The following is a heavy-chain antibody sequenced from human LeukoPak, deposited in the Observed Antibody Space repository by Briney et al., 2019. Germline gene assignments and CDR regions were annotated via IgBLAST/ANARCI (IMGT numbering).Heavy chain of an antibody. V-gene: IGHV4-4*08. Sequence: SETLSLTCTVSGGSISSYYWSWIRQPPGKGLEWIGRIYTSGSTNYSPSLKSRVTISVDTSKNQSSLKLSSVTAADTAVYYCARDSVGQWLDYWGQGTLVTVSS. CDR2: IYTSGST. D-gene: IGHD6-19*01. J-gene: IGHJ4*02. CDR3: ARDSVGQWLDY. CDR1: GGSISSYY.